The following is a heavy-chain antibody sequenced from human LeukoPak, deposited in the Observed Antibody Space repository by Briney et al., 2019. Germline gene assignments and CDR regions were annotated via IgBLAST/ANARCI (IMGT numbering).Heavy chain of an antibody. CDR1: GGSISSYY. CDR3: ARDPQLGPFDY. CDR2: IYTSGRT. J-gene: IGHJ4*02. Sequence: KPSETLSLTCTVSGGSISSYYWSWIRQPAWKGLEWIGRIYTSGRTNYNPSLKSRVTMSVDTSKKQFSLKLSSVTAADTAVYYCARDPQLGPFDYWGQGTLVTVSS. D-gene: IGHD6-6*01. V-gene: IGHV4-4*07.